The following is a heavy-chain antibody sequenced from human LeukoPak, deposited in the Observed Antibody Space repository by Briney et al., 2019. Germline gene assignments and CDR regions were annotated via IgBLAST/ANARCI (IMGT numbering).Heavy chain of an antibody. CDR1: GYTFTGYY. CDR3: ARAGGVGSSPSYFDY. D-gene: IGHD1-26*01. Sequence: GASVKVSCKASGYTFTGYYMHWVRQAPGQGLEWMGWINPNSGATNYAQRFQGRVTMTRDTSISTAYMELSSLRSDDTAVYSCARAGGVGSSPSYFDYWGQGTLITVSS. CDR2: INPNSGAT. J-gene: IGHJ4*02. V-gene: IGHV1-2*02.